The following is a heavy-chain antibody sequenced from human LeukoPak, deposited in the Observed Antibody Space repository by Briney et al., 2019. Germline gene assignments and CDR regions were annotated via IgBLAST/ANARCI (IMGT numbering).Heavy chain of an antibody. V-gene: IGHV4-39*07. J-gene: IGHJ4*02. CDR2: IYYSGST. D-gene: IGHD3-9*01. Sequence: SETLSLTCTVSGGSISSSSYYWGWIRQPPGKGLEWIGSIYYSGSTYYNPSLKSRVTISVDTSKNQFSLKLSSVTAADTAVYYCARDAYYDILTGYIEGAYYFDYWGQGTLVTVSS. CDR1: GGSISSSSYY. CDR3: ARDAYYDILTGYIEGAYYFDY.